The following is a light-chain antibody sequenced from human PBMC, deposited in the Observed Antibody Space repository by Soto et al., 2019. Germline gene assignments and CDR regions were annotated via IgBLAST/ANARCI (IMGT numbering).Light chain of an antibody. J-gene: IGLJ2*01. CDR2: DVS. V-gene: IGLV2-14*01. CDR1: SSDIGAYNY. CDR3: SSYTNSNTLL. Sequence: QSVLTQPASVSGSPGQSITISCTGTSSDIGAYNYVSWYRQHPGKAPKILIYDVSNRPSGVSDRFSGSKSGSTASLTISGLQAEDEADYYCSSYTNSNTLLFGGGTKLTVL.